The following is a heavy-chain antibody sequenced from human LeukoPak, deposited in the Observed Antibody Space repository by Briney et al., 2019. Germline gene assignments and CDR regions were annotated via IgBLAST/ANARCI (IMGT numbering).Heavy chain of an antibody. Sequence: SETLSLTCTVSGGSISSSSYYWGWIRQPPGKGLEWIGSIYYSGSTYYNPSLKSRVTISVDTSKNQFSLKLSSVTAADTAVYYCARVHTGDCSGGSCYSRYYYYYMDVWGKGTTVTVSS. J-gene: IGHJ6*03. V-gene: IGHV4-39*07. CDR3: ARVHTGDCSGGSCYSRYYYYYMDV. CDR1: GGSISSSSYY. D-gene: IGHD2-15*01. CDR2: IYYSGST.